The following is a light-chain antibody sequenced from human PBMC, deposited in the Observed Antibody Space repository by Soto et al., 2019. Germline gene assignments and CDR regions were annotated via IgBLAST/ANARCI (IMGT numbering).Light chain of an antibody. V-gene: IGLV2-23*02. CDR2: EVS. J-gene: IGLJ1*01. CDR1: SSDVWGYNF. Sequence: QSALTQPASVSGSPGQSITISCTGTSSDVWGYNFVSWYQQHPGTAPKLMIYEVSKRPSGVSNRFSGFKSGNTASLTISGLQAEDEADYYCCSYAGSNTYVFGTGTKLTVL. CDR3: CSYAGSNTYV.